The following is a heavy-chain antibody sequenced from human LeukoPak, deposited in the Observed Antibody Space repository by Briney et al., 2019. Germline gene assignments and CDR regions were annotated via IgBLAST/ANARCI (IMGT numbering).Heavy chain of an antibody. D-gene: IGHD3-3*01. CDR1: GGSFSGYY. V-gene: IGHV4-34*01. CDR3: ARGPTLRPKLRFLEWFHKGDNWFDP. Sequence: SETLSLTCAVYGGSFSGYYWTWIPQPPGKGLKGMGEINNSGSTNYNHSLKSRVTISVDTSKNQFSLKLSSVTAADTAVYYCARGPTLRPKLRFLEWFHKGDNWFDPWGQGTLVTVSS. CDR2: INNSGST. J-gene: IGHJ5*02.